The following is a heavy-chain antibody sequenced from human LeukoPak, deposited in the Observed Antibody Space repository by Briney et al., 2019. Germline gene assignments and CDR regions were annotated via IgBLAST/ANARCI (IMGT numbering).Heavy chain of an antibody. D-gene: IGHD4-17*01. V-gene: IGHV3-30*19. CDR1: GFSFSNYG. CDR2: ISYDGSKK. Sequence: PGGSLRLSCAASGFSFSNYGIHWVRQAPGKGLEWVAVISYDGSKKYYGDSVNGRFTISRDNSKSALYLETNSLRAEDTAVYYCARSPVNYFDYWGQGTLVTVSS. CDR3: ARSPVNYFDY. J-gene: IGHJ4*02.